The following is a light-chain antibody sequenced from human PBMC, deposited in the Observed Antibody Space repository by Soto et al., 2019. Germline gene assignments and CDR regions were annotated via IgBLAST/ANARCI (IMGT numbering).Light chain of an antibody. CDR1: SSNIGSNY. CDR2: RNT. Sequence: QLVLTQPPSASGTPGQRGTISCSGSSSNIGSNYVYWYQQLPGTAPKLLIYRNTQRPSGVPDRFSGSKSGTSASLAISGLRSEDEADYYCAAWDDSLSARYVFGTGTKLTVL. J-gene: IGLJ1*01. V-gene: IGLV1-47*01. CDR3: AAWDDSLSARYV.